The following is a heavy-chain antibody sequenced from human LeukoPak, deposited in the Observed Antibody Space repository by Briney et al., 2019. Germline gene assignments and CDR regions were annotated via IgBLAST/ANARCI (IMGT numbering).Heavy chain of an antibody. Sequence: GRSLRLSCAASGFTFSSYGMHWVRQAPGKGLEWVAVISYDGSNKYYADSVKGRFTISRDNSKTTLYLQMNSLRAEDTAVYYCAKDGRAMVRGAIDYWGQGTLVTVSS. CDR2: ISYDGSNK. D-gene: IGHD3-10*01. J-gene: IGHJ4*02. CDR3: AKDGRAMVRGAIDY. CDR1: GFTFSSYG. V-gene: IGHV3-30*18.